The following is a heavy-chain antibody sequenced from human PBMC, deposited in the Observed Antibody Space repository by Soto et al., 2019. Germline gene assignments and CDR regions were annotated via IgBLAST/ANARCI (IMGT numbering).Heavy chain of an antibody. Sequence: QAQLVQSGAEVKKPGASVKISCKASGYTFTGYYVHWVRQAPGKGLEWRGVIDPRGGGTTYAQKFQGRLNMTRDTATSTVYMDLSSLRSDDTAMYFCASHCSTRCSAWIDPWGQGTLVIVSS. J-gene: IGHJ5*02. CDR3: ASHCSTRCSAWIDP. CDR1: GYTFTGYY. CDR2: IDPRGGGT. D-gene: IGHD2-2*01. V-gene: IGHV1-46*03.